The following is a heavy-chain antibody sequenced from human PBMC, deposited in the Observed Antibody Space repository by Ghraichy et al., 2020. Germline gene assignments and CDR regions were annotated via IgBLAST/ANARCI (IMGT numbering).Heavy chain of an antibody. J-gene: IGHJ4*02. D-gene: IGHD3-3*01. CDR2: ISWNSGSI. V-gene: IGHV3-9*01. CDR3: AKVDFRSQAHFDY. CDR1: GFTFDDYA. Sequence: GGSLRLSCAASGFTFDDYAMHWVRQAPGKGLEWVSGISWNSGSIGYADSVKGRFTISRDNAKNSLYLQMNSLRAEDTALYYCAKVDFRSQAHFDYWGQGTLVTVSS.